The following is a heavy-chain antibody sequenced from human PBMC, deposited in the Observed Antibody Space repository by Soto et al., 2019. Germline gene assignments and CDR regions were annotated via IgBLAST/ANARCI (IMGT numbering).Heavy chain of an antibody. CDR1: GFTFSSYA. V-gene: IGHV3-30-3*01. Sequence: PGGSLRLSCAASGFTFSSYAMHWVRQAPGKGLEWVAVISYDGSNKYYADSVKGRFTISRDNSKNTLYLQMNSLRAEDTAVYYCAREASTIFGVVIMTKNYYYYYGMDVWGQGTTVTVSS. D-gene: IGHD3-3*01. CDR3: AREASTIFGVVIMTKNYYYYYGMDV. CDR2: ISYDGSNK. J-gene: IGHJ6*02.